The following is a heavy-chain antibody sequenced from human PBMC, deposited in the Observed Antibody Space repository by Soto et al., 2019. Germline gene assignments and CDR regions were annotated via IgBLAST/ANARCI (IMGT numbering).Heavy chain of an antibody. D-gene: IGHD2-2*01. J-gene: IGHJ5*02. CDR1: GYTFTNYC. CDR3: ARGCSSTSNLDWFDP. V-gene: IGHV1-46*03. Sequence: SVKVSCKASGYTFTNYCIHSVRPAPGQKLKRMGIINPSGGSTSYAQKFQGRVTMTRDTSTSTVYMELSSLRSEDTAVYYCARGCSSTSNLDWFDPWGQGTLVTVSS. CDR2: INPSGGST.